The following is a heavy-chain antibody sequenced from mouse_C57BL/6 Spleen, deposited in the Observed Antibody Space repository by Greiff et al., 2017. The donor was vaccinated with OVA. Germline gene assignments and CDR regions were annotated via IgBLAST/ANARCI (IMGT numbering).Heavy chain of an antibody. CDR1: GYTFTSYW. Sequence: QVQLQQPGAELVNPGASVKMSCKASGYTFTSYWITWVKQRPGQGLEWIGDIYPGSGSTNYNEKFKSKATLTVDTSSSTAYMQLSSLTSEDSAVYYCAREGANWDGDYYAMDYWGQGTSVTVSS. J-gene: IGHJ4*01. D-gene: IGHD4-1*01. CDR2: IYPGSGST. V-gene: IGHV1-55*01. CDR3: AREGANWDGDYYAMDY.